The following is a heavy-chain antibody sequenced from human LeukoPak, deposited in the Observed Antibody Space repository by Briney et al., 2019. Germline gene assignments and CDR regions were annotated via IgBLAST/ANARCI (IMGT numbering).Heavy chain of an antibody. D-gene: IGHD3-9*01. V-gene: IGHV1-69*13. CDR3: AREYYDILTGLLGRAFDI. CDR1: GGTFSSYA. J-gene: IGHJ3*02. CDR2: IIPIFGTA. Sequence: VASVKVSCKASGGTFSSYAISWVRQAPGQGLEWMGGIIPIFGTANYAQKFQGRVTITADESTSTAYMELSSLRSEDTAVYYCAREYYDILTGLLGRAFDIWGQGTMVTVSS.